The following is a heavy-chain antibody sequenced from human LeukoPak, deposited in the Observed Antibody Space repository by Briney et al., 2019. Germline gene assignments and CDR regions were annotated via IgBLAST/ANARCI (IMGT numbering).Heavy chain of an antibody. CDR3: ARTLGYYDSSGYSDFDY. Sequence: SETLSLTCTVPGGSVSSGSYYWSWIRQPAGKGLEWIGRIHASGSTNYNPSLKSRVTISLDTSKNQFSLKLSSVTAADTAVYYCARTLGYYDSSGYSDFDYWGQGTLVTVSS. CDR2: IHASGST. V-gene: IGHV4-61*02. CDR1: GGSVSSGSYY. J-gene: IGHJ4*02. D-gene: IGHD3-22*01.